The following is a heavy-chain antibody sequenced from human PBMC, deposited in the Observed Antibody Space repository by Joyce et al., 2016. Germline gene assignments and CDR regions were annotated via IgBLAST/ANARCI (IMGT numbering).Heavy chain of an antibody. CDR1: GFTFDDYT. V-gene: IGHV3-43*01. Sequence: EVQLVESGGVVVQPGGSLRLSCAASGFTFDDYTMHWVRQAPGKGLEWVSLISWDGVSTYYADSVKGRFTISRDNSKNSLYLQMNSLRTEDTALYYCAKDRGGFGVVISSYLDYWGQGTLVTVSS. CDR2: ISWDGVST. D-gene: IGHD3-3*01. J-gene: IGHJ4*02. CDR3: AKDRGGFGVVISSYLDY.